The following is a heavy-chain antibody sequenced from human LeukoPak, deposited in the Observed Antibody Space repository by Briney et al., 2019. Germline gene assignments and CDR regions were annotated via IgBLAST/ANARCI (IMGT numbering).Heavy chain of an antibody. CDR3: ARHYGSGMDYFDP. Sequence: PSETLSLTCTVSGGSISSYYWNWIRQPPGKGLEWIGYIYYSGSTNHNPSLKSRATISVDTSKNQCSLKLTSVTAADTAVYYCARHYGSGMDYFDPWGQGTLVTVSS. CDR1: GGSISSYY. CDR2: IYYSGST. J-gene: IGHJ5*02. D-gene: IGHD3-10*01. V-gene: IGHV4-59*08.